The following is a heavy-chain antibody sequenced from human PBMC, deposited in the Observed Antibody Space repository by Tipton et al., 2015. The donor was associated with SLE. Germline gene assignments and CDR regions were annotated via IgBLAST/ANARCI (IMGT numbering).Heavy chain of an antibody. CDR3: ARATGHYDSSGYYSDSPGHFDY. J-gene: IGHJ4*02. CDR2: INPNSVGA. V-gene: IGHV1-2*06. D-gene: IGHD3-22*01. CDR1: GYTFSGYY. Sequence: QVQLVQSGAEVKKPGASVKVSCKASGYTFSGYYIHWVRQAPGHGLEWMGRINPNSVGASYAQKFQGRVTMTRDTSIRTAYMELSRLRSDDTAVYYCARATGHYDSSGYYSDSPGHFDYWGQGTLVTVSA.